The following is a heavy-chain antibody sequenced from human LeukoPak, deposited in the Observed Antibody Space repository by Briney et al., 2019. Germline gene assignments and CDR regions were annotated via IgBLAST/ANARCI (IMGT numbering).Heavy chain of an antibody. J-gene: IGHJ4*02. CDR1: GFTFSSYW. CDR2: IKQDGSEE. CDR3: ASIYLIVEATTFDY. V-gene: IGHV3-7*01. Sequence: PGGSLRLSCAASGFTFSSYWMSWVRQAPGKGLEWVANIKQDGSEEYYVDSVKGRFTIPRDNAKNSLYLQMNSLRAEDTAVYYCASIYLIVEATTFDYWGQGTLVTVSS. D-gene: IGHD1-26*01.